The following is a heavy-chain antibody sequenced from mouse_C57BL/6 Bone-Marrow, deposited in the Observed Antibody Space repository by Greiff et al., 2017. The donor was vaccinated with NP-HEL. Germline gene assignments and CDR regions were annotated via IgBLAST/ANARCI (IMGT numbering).Heavy chain of an antibody. D-gene: IGHD6-1*01. CDR2: IYPRSGNT. CDR3: TTTPWFAY. V-gene: IGHV1-81*01. Sequence: VQLQQSGAELARPGASVKLSCKASGYTFTSYGISWVKQRTGQGLEWIGEIYPRSGNTYYNEKFKGKAILTADKSSSTAYMELRSLTSEDSAVYYCTTTPWFAYWGQGTLVTVSA. CDR1: GYTFTSYG. J-gene: IGHJ3*01.